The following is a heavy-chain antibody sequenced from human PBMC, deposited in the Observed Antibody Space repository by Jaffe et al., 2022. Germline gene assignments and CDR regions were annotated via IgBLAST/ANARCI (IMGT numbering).Heavy chain of an antibody. V-gene: IGHV3-21*01. CDR1: GFTFSSYS. Sequence: EVQLVESGGGLVKPGGSLRLSCAASGFTFSSYSMNWVRQAPGKGLEWVSSISSSSSYIYYADSVKGRFTISRDNAKNSLYLQMNSLRAEDTAVYYCATDMTTVATSGWYFDLWGRGTLVTVSS. CDR3: ATDMTTVATSGWYFDL. CDR2: ISSSSSYI. J-gene: IGHJ2*01. D-gene: IGHD4-17*01.